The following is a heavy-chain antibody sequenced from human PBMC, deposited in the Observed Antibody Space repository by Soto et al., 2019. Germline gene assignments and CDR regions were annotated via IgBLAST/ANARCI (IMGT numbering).Heavy chain of an antibody. CDR2: ISGSGGST. Sequence: PGGSLRLSCAASGFTVSNTYLSWVRQAPGEGLEWVSVISGSGGSTYYADSVKGRFTISRDNSKNTLYLQMNGLRAEDTAVYYCARDRRDGYNFDYWGQGTLVTVSS. V-gene: IGHV3-23*01. J-gene: IGHJ4*02. CDR3: ARDRRDGYNFDY. D-gene: IGHD5-12*01. CDR1: GFTVSNTY.